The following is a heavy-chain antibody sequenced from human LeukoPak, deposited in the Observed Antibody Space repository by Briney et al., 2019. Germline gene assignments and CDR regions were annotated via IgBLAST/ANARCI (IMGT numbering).Heavy chain of an antibody. Sequence: SGTLSLTCAVYGGSFSGYYWSWIRQPPGKGLEWIGEINHSGSTNYNPSLKSRVTISVDTSKNQFSLKLSSVTAADTAVYYCARLSPLRGYWGQGTLVTVSS. CDR3: ARLSPLRGY. V-gene: IGHV4-34*01. D-gene: IGHD3-10*01. J-gene: IGHJ4*02. CDR2: INHSGST. CDR1: GGSFSGYY.